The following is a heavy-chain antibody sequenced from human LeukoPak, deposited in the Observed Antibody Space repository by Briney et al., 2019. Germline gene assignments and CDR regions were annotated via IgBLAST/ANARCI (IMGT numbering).Heavy chain of an antibody. V-gene: IGHV1-8*01. CDR1: GYTLTSYD. CDR3: ARAYCSGSGCYTYWAVDY. Sequence: ASVKVSCKASGYTLTSYDITWVRQATGQGLEWMGWMNPNSGNTGQAQKFQGRFTMTRDTSISTAYMELSSLRFEDTAVYYCARAYCSGSGCYTYWAVDYWGQGTLVTVSS. D-gene: IGHD2-2*02. J-gene: IGHJ4*02. CDR2: MNPNSGNT.